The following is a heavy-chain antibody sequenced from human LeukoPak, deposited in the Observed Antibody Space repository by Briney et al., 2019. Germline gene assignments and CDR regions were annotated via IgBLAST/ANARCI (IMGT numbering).Heavy chain of an antibody. Sequence: LSLTCAVYGGSFSGYYWSWIRQPPGKGLEWVSDISWNSGSIGYADSVKGRFTISRDNAKNSLYLQMNSLRAEDMALYYCAKGQDSSSHDAFDIWGQGTMVTVSS. J-gene: IGHJ3*02. CDR2: ISWNSGSI. CDR3: AKGQDSSSHDAFDI. CDR1: GGSFSGYY. D-gene: IGHD6-13*01. V-gene: IGHV3-9*03.